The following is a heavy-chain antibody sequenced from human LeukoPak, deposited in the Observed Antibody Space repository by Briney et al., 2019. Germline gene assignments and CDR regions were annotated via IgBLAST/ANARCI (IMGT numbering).Heavy chain of an antibody. V-gene: IGHV3-23*01. CDR3: PKGVMVLRVFDT. D-gene: IGHD4/OR15-4a*01. CDR2: ISDSGDNT. CDR1: GFTFSHYA. J-gene: IGHJ5*02. Sequence: GSLRLSCAASGFTFSHYAMIWVRQAPGKGLEWVSDISDSGDNTYYADSVKGRFTISRDNSKNTVSLQMNSVRAEDTAIYYCPKGVMVLRVFDTWGQGTLVTVSS.